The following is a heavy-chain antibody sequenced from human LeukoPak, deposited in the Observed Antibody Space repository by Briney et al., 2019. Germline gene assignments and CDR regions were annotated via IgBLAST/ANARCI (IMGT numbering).Heavy chain of an antibody. CDR3: ARAKRIAEPGKAVDY. J-gene: IGHJ4*02. CDR2: MYYSGTT. Sequence: SETLSLTCILSGGLITVYYWSCVRQPPGKGLEWIGYMYYSGTTNYNPSLKSRVTISVDTSKNQFSLNLSSMTAADTAVYYCARAKRIAEPGKAVDYWGQGTLVTVSS. V-gene: IGHV4-59*01. CDR1: GGLITVYY. D-gene: IGHD6-19*01.